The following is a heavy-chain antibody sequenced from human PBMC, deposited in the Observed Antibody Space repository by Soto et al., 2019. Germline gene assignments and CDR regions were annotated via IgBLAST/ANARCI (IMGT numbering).Heavy chain of an antibody. J-gene: IGHJ6*04. CDR1: GGSISSYD. Sequence: SETLSLTCTVSGGSISSYDLSWIRQPPGKGLEWIGYIYYSGSTNHNPSLKSRVTISVDTSKNQFSLKLSSVTAADTAVYYCARLVAEGNVWGKGTTVTVSS. V-gene: IGHV4-59*08. CDR3: ARLVAEGNV. CDR2: IYYSGST. D-gene: IGHD2-15*01.